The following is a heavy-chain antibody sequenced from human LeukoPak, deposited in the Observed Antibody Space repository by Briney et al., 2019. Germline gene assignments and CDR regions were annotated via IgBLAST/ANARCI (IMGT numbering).Heavy chain of an antibody. CDR1: GGSFSCYY. CDR2: INHSGST. D-gene: IGHD3-22*01. V-gene: IGHV4-34*01. J-gene: IGHJ4*02. CDR3: ARGGLVIMIVVAYYFDY. Sequence: PSETLCLTCAVYGGSFSCYYWSSIRQPPCKGLEWIGEINHSGSTKYNPYLKSRVTISVDTSKNHFSLKLRPVTAADTAVCYCARGGLVIMIVVAYYFDYWGPGKLVTVSS.